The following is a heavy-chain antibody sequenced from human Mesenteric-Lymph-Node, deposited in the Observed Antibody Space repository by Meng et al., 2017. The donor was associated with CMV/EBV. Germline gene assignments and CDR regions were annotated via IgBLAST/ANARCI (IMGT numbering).Heavy chain of an antibody. J-gene: IGHJ5*02. CDR3: ARGGGGLNWFDP. V-gene: IGHV4-59*01. D-gene: IGHD2-15*01. CDR1: GGSMRYYY. Sequence: GSLRLSCNVSGGSMRYYYWTWLRQPPGKGLEWIGYMYFTGSTNYNPSLKSRVTILLDTSNKLLSLRLASVTAADTAMYYCARGGGGLNWFDPWGQGTLVTV. CDR2: MYFTGST.